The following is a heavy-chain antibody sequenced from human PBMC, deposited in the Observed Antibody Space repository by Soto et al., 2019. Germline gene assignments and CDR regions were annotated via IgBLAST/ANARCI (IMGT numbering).Heavy chain of an antibody. CDR3: ASSAS. Sequence: GGSLRLSCAASGFPFSSYGMHWVRQAPGKGLEWVAVIWYDGSNKYYADSVKGRFTISRDNSKNTLYLQMNSLRADDKAVYYCASSASWGQGTPVTVSS. J-gene: IGHJ5*02. CDR2: IWYDGSNK. V-gene: IGHV3-33*01. CDR1: GFPFSSYG.